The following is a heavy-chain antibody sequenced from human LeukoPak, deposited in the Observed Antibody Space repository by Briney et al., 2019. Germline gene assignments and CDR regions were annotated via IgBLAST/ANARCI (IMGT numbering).Heavy chain of an antibody. D-gene: IGHD1-26*01. Sequence: SETLSLTCTVSGGSISNYYWSWIRQPPGKGLEWIGYIYYSGSTNYNPSLKSRVTISIDTSKNQFSLKLSSVTAADTAIYYCARNGIVGAPAAFDIWGQGTMVTVSS. CDR3: ARNGIVGAPAAFDI. CDR2: IYYSGST. CDR1: GGSISNYY. V-gene: IGHV4-59*01. J-gene: IGHJ3*02.